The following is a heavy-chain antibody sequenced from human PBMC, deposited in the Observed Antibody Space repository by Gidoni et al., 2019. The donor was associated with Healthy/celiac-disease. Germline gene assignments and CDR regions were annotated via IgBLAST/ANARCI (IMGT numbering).Heavy chain of an antibody. CDR3: AKGRVVVVAATLPGLNYYFDY. CDR2: ISGSGGST. V-gene: IGHV3-23*01. J-gene: IGHJ4*02. Sequence: EVQLLESGGGLVQPGGSLRLSCAASGFPFSSYALTWVRQAPGKGLEWVSAISGSGGSTYYADSVKGRFTISRDNSKNTLYLQMNSLRAEDTAVYYCAKGRVVVVAATLPGLNYYFDYWGQGTLVTVSS. CDR1: GFPFSSYA. D-gene: IGHD2-15*01.